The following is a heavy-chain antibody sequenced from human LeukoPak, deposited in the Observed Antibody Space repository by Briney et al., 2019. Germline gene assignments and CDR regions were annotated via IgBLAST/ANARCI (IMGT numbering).Heavy chain of an antibody. J-gene: IGHJ6*03. D-gene: IGHD1-26*01. CDR1: GVSFSGYY. Sequence: SETLSLTCAVYGVSFSGYYWSWVRQPPGKGLEWIGEINHSGSTNYNPSLKSRVNISVETSKNQFSLKPSSVTAADTAVYYCARREQGYYMDVWGKGTTVTVSS. CDR2: INHSGST. V-gene: IGHV4-34*01. CDR3: ARREQGYYMDV.